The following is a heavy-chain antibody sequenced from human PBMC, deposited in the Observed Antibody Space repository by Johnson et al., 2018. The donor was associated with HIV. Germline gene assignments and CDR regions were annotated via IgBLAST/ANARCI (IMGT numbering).Heavy chain of an antibody. V-gene: IGHV3-66*01. Sequence: VQLVESGGGLVQPGGSLRLSCAASGFTVSSNYMSWVRQAPGKGLEWVSVIYSGGSTYYTDSVKGRFTIPRDNSNNTRYLQMNSLKAEETAMYFCARDPFPRFYAFNIWGRGTMVTVSS. J-gene: IGHJ3*02. CDR3: ARDPFPRFYAFNI. CDR2: IYSGGST. CDR1: GFTVSSNY.